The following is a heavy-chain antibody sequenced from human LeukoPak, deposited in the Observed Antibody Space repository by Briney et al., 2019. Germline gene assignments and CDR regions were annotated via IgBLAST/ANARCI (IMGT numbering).Heavy chain of an antibody. V-gene: IGHV1-18*01. D-gene: IGHD3-10*01. Sequence: ASVKVSCKASGYTFTSYGISWVRQAPGQGLEWMGWISAYNGNTNYAQKLQGRVTMTTDTSTSTAYMELRSLRSDDTAVCYCARVEVRGVIIPDHFDYWGQGTLVTVSS. CDR1: GYTFTSYG. CDR3: ARVEVRGVIIPDHFDY. CDR2: ISAYNGNT. J-gene: IGHJ4*02.